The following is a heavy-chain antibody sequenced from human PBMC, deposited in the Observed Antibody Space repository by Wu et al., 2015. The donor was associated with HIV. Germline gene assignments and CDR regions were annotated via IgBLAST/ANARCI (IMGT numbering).Heavy chain of an antibody. Sequence: QFQLLQSGAEVKKPGSSVKVSCKASGYTFTAYYIHWVRQAPGQGLEWMGWINPNSGGTKYAQKFQGRVTMTGDTSSNTAYMEVSRLTSDDTAVYYCARLAVTGRSWFDPWGQGTLVTVSS. V-gene: IGHV1-2*02. CDR1: GYTFTAYY. CDR2: INPNSGGT. J-gene: IGHJ5*02. CDR3: ARLAVTGRSWFDP. D-gene: IGHD6-19*01.